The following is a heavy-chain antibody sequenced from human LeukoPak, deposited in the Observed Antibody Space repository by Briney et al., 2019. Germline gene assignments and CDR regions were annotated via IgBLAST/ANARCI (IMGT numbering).Heavy chain of an antibody. V-gene: IGHV1-69*05. CDR1: GGTFSSYA. Sequence: SVKVSCKASGGTFSSYAISWVRQAPGQGLEWIARIIPTFGTANYAQKFQGRVTITTDESTSTAYMELSSLRSEDTAVYYCARGRDNTSYYYGSGSRNDAFDIWGQGTMVTVSS. CDR3: ARGRDNTSYYYGSGSRNDAFDI. D-gene: IGHD3-10*01. CDR2: IIPTFGTA. J-gene: IGHJ3*02.